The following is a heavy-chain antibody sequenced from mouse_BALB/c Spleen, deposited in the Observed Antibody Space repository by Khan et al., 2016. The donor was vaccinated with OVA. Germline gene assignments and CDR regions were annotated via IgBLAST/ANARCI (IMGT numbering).Heavy chain of an antibody. J-gene: IGHJ4*01. CDR2: INTYTGEA. CDR3: ARPPYFSYTLDY. Sequence: SPGKALRWMGWINTYTGEATYTDDFKGRFAFSLETSASTAYLQINNLKNEDMATYFCARPPYFSYTLDYWGQGTSVTVSS. D-gene: IGHD2-10*01. V-gene: IGHV9-1*02.